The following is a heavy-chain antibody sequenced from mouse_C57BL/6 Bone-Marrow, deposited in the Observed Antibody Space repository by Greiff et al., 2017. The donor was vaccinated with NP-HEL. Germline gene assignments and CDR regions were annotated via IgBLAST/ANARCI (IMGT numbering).Heavy chain of an antibody. Sequence: QVQLKESGPGLVAPSQSLSITCTISGFSLTSYGVHWVRQPPGKGLEWLVVIWSDGSTTYNSALKSRLSISKDNSKSQVFLKMNSLQTDDTAMYYCARRGDYDDAMDYWGQGTSVTVSS. D-gene: IGHD2-4*01. V-gene: IGHV2-6-1*01. CDR3: ARRGDYDDAMDY. J-gene: IGHJ4*01. CDR2: IWSDGST. CDR1: GFSLTSYG.